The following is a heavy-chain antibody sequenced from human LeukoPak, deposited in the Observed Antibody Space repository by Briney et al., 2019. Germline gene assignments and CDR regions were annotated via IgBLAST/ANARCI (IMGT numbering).Heavy chain of an antibody. V-gene: IGHV3-30*02. Sequence: PGGSLRLSCAASGFTFSSDGMHWVRQAPGKGLEWVAFIRHDGSNKYHADSVKGRFTISRDNSKNTPYLQMNSLRGEDTAVYYCAKEGYNYGLIEYWGQGTLVTVSS. CDR3: AKEGYNYGLIEY. CDR1: GFTFSSDG. J-gene: IGHJ4*02. CDR2: IRHDGSNK. D-gene: IGHD5-18*01.